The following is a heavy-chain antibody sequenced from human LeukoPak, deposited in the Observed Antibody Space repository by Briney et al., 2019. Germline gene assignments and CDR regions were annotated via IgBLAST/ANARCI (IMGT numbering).Heavy chain of an antibody. CDR2: IRYDGSYK. Sequence: GGSLRLSCAASGFTFSSYDMHWVRQAPGKGLEGVAFIRYDGSYKYCADSVKGRFTISRDNSKNTLYLQMNSLRAEDTAVYYCATEGGSYYVHTFDYWGQGTLVTVSS. J-gene: IGHJ4*02. V-gene: IGHV3-30*02. CDR3: ATEGGSYYVHTFDY. CDR1: GFTFSSYD. D-gene: IGHD1-26*01.